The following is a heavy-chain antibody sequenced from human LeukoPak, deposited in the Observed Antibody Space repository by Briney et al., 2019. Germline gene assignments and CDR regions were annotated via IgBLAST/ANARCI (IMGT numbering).Heavy chain of an antibody. CDR1: GFTFSNAW. CDR2: IETRTDGGTT. V-gene: IGHV3-15*04. D-gene: IGHD6-19*01. CDR3: TSKLIAVAGTGFDY. Sequence: PGGSLRLSCAASGFTFSNAWMSWVRQAPGKGLEWVGRIETRTDGGTTDYAAPVKGRFTISRDDSKNTLYLQMNSLKTEDTAVYYCTSKLIAVAGTGFDYWGQGTLVTVSS. J-gene: IGHJ4*02.